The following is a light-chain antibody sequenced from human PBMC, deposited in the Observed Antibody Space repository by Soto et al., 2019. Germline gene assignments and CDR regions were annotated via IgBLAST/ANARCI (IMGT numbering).Light chain of an antibody. CDR3: QVWDSSSEHPRVV. CDR2: CDS. J-gene: IGLJ2*01. CDR1: NIGSKS. Sequence: SYELTQPPSVAVAPGKTASITCAGNNIGSKSVHWYQQKPRQAPVLVIYCDSDRPSEIPERFSGSNSGNTATLTISRVEAGDEGDYYCQVWDSSSEHPRVVFGGGTKLTVL. V-gene: IGLV3-21*04.